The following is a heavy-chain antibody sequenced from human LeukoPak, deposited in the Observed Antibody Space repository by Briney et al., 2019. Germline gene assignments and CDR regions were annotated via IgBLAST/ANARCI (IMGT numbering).Heavy chain of an antibody. CDR2: IHASGPT. D-gene: IGHD6-6*01. CDR3: ARHDAGIAARPFDN. J-gene: IGHJ4*02. V-gene: IGHV4-4*09. Sequence: LETLSLTCTVSGGSISTYYWSWIRRPPGKGLEWIAYIHASGPTNYNPSLKSRITISVDTSKIQFSLKLSSVTAADTAVYYCARHDAGIAARPFDNWGQGTLVTVSS. CDR1: GGSISTYY.